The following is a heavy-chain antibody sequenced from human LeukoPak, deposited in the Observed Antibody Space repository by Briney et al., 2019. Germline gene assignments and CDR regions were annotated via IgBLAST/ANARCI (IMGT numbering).Heavy chain of an antibody. CDR3: AKTYYYDSSGYYGYYYYGMDV. CDR1: GFTFSSYA. D-gene: IGHD3-22*01. CDR2: ISGSGGST. Sequence: GGSLRLSCAASGFTFSSYAMSWVRQAPGKGLEWVSAISGSGGSTYYADSVKGRFTISRDNSRNTLYPQMNSLRAEDTAVYYCAKTYYYDSSGYYGYYYYGMDVWGQGTTVTVSS. J-gene: IGHJ6*02. V-gene: IGHV3-23*01.